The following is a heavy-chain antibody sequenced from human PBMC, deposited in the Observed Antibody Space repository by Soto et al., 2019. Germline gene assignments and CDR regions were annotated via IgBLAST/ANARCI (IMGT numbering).Heavy chain of an antibody. J-gene: IGHJ4*02. D-gene: IGHD3-10*01. V-gene: IGHV1-3*01. CDR2: INAGNGNT. Sequence: ALVKVSCKASGYTLTSYAMHWVRQDPGQRLEWMGWINAGNGNTKYSQKFQGRVTITRDTSTSTAYMELSSLRSEDTAVYYCARTEGSGSYSSLNFDYWGQGTLVTVSS. CDR3: ARTEGSGSYSSLNFDY. CDR1: GYTLTSYA.